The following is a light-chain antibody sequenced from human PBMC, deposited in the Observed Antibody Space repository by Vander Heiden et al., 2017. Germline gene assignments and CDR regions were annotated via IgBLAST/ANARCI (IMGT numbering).Light chain of an antibody. CDR2: KSS. CDR1: QSISSW. V-gene: IGKV1-5*03. CDR3: QQYNSYPYT. J-gene: IGKJ2*01. Sequence: DIQMTQSPSTLSASVGDRVTITCRASQSISSWLAWYQQKPGEAPKLLIYKSSILARGVPSTFSGSGSGTEFTLTISSLQPDDFATFYCQQYNSYPYTFGQGTKLEIK.